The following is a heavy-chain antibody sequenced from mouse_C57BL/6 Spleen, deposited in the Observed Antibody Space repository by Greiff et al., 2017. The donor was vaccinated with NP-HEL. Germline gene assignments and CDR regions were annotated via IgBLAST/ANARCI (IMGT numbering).Heavy chain of an antibody. V-gene: IGHV5-6*01. CDR2: ISSGGSYT. Sequence: EVQGVESGGDLVKPGGSLKLSCAASGFTFSSYGMSWVRQTPDKRLEWVATISSGGSYTYYPDSVKGRFTISRDNAKNTLYLQMSSLKSEDTAMYYCARPIYDGSPWFAYWGQGTLVTVSA. J-gene: IGHJ3*01. CDR1: GFTFSSYG. D-gene: IGHD2-3*01. CDR3: ARPIYDGSPWFAY.